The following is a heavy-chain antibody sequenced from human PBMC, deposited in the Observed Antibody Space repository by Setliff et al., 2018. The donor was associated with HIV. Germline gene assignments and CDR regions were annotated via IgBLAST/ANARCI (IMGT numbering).Heavy chain of an antibody. CDR3: ARVASGYDYGWLDP. CDR2: INNDGRKT. D-gene: IGHD5-12*01. Sequence: LRLSCAASGFTFSTYWMHWVRQAPGKGLVWVSHINNDGRKTTYADSVKGRFTVSRDNAKNTLYLQMNSLRAEDTAVYYCARVASGYDYGWLDPWGQGTLVTVS. V-gene: IGHV3-74*03. J-gene: IGHJ5*02. CDR1: GFTFSTYW.